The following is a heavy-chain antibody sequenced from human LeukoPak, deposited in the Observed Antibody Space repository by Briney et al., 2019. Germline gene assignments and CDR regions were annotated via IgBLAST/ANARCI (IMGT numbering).Heavy chain of an antibody. D-gene: IGHD3-3*01. V-gene: IGHV3-7*01. CDR1: GFTFSSYA. CDR3: ARGTIPILPGVVTLGFDY. J-gene: IGHJ4*02. Sequence: GGSLRLSCAASGFTFSSYAMSWVRQAPGKGLEWVANIKQDGSEKYYVDSVKGRFTISRDNAKNSLYLQMNSLRAEDTAVYYCARGTIPILPGVVTLGFDYWGQGTLVTVSS. CDR2: IKQDGSEK.